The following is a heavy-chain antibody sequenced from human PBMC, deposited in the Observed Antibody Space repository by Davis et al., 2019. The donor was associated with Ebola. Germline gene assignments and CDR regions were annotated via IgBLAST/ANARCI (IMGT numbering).Heavy chain of an antibody. CDR2: IKQDGSEI. CDR3: ARGGWYYFDS. CDR1: GFTFSSYW. D-gene: IGHD6-19*01. J-gene: IGHJ4*02. Sequence: LSLTCAASGFTFSSYWMSWVRQAPGKGLEWVANIKQDGSEIYYVDSVKGRFTISRDNAKNSLYLQMNSLRAEDTAVYYCARGGWYYFDSWGQGTLVTVSS. V-gene: IGHV3-7*01.